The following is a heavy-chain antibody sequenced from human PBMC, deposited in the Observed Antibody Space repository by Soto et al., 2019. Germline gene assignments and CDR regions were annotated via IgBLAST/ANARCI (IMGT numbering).Heavy chain of an antibody. J-gene: IGHJ4*02. Sequence: HPGGSLRLSCAASGFTFSSYAMSWVRQAPGKGLEWVSAISGSGGSTYYADSVKGRFTISRDNSKNTLYLQMNSLRAEDTAVYYCAKGSLRYFDWPRFDYWGQGTLVTVSS. CDR1: GFTFSSYA. CDR2: ISGSGGST. V-gene: IGHV3-23*01. D-gene: IGHD3-9*01. CDR3: AKGSLRYFDWPRFDY.